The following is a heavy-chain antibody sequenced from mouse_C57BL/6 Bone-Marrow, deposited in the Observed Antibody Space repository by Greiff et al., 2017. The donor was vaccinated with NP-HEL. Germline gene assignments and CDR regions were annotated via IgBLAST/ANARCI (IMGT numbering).Heavy chain of an antibody. V-gene: IGHV1-81*01. CDR1: GYTFTSYG. J-gene: IGHJ3*01. CDR3: ARGGSSGWGAY. CDR2: IYPRSGNT. D-gene: IGHD3-2*02. Sequence: VQLQQSGAELARPGASVKLSCKASGYTFTSYGISWVKQRTGQGLEWIGEIYPRSGNTYYNEKFKGKATLTADKSSSTAYMELRSLTSEDAAVDVGARGGSSGWGAYGGQGTLVTVSA.